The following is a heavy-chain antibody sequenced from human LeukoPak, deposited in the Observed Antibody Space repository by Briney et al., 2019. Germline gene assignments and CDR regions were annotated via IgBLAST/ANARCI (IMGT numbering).Heavy chain of an antibody. Sequence: SETLSLTCAVSGGSISSGGYSWSWIRQPPGKGLEWIAYIHYTEKTSYNPSLESRVTISVGRSKNQFSLSLTSVTAADTAVYFCARGPVGAREPYYFDYWGQGSLVIVSS. V-gene: IGHV4-30-2*01. D-gene: IGHD1-26*01. CDR2: IHYTEKT. J-gene: IGHJ4*02. CDR1: GGSISSGGYS. CDR3: ARGPVGAREPYYFDY.